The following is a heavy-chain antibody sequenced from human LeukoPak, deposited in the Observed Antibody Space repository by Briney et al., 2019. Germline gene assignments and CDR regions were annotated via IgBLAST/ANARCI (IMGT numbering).Heavy chain of an antibody. CDR1: GGTFSSYA. Sequence: ASVKVSCKASGGTFSSYAISWGRQAPGQGLEWMGGIIPIFGTANYAQKFQGRVTITADESTSTAYMELSSLRSEDTAVYYCARRLTGEGYYYYYMDVWGKGTTVTVSS. D-gene: IGHD3-10*01. J-gene: IGHJ6*03. CDR2: IIPIFGTA. V-gene: IGHV1-69*01. CDR3: ARRLTGEGYYYYYMDV.